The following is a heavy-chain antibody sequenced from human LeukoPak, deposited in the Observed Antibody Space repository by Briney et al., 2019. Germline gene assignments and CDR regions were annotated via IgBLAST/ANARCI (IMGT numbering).Heavy chain of an antibody. J-gene: IGHJ4*02. V-gene: IGHV1-69*01. CDR1: GGTFSSYA. Sequence: SVKVSSKAPGGTFSSYAISWVRQAPGQGLEWMGGIIPIFGTANYAQKFQGRVTITADESTSTAYMELSSLRSEDTAVYYCARPSPDYYDSSGYYFSLDYWGQGTLVTVSS. D-gene: IGHD3-22*01. CDR3: ARPSPDYYDSSGYYFSLDY. CDR2: IIPIFGTA.